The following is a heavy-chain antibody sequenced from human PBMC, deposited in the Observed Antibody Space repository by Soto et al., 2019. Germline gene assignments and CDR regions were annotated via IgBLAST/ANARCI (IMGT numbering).Heavy chain of an antibody. Sequence: QVQLVQSGAEVKKPGSSVRVSCKVSGGSFRNYGITWVRQSPGQGLEWMGGIMPVFGTAVYAQKFQGRVTISADELTTTASLELSSLSSDDTAVYFCARARDYDLLTAREYALDVWGQGTRVTV. D-gene: IGHD3-9*01. V-gene: IGHV1-69*01. CDR3: ARARDYDLLTAREYALDV. CDR1: GGSFRNYG. J-gene: IGHJ6*02. CDR2: IMPVFGTA.